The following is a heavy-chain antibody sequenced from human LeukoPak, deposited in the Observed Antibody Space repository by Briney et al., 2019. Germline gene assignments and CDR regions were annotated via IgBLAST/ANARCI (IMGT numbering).Heavy chain of an antibody. CDR2: INPSGGST. V-gene: IGHV1-46*01. D-gene: IGHD2-2*01. Sequence: ASVKVSCKASGYTFTTYYVYWVRQAPGQGLEWMGIINPSGGSTTYAQKFRGRLTMTRDMSTSTVYMELSSLRSEDTAVYYCARDLIVPAAKGAKDWFDPWGQGTLVTVSS. CDR3: ARDLIVPAAKGAKDWFDP. CDR1: GYTFTTYY. J-gene: IGHJ5*02.